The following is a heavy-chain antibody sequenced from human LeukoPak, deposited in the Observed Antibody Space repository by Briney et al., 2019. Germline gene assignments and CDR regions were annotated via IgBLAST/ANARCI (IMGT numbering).Heavy chain of an antibody. CDR3: VRGRVAGSDRHWDY. CDR2: VNSDGSEI. D-gene: IGHD6-19*01. V-gene: IGHV3-74*01. CDR1: GFSFSSHW. Sequence: GGSLRLSCAASGFSFSSHWMHWVRQAPGKGLVWVSRVNSDGSEINYADSVKGRFTISRDNAKNTLYLQMNSLSVEDTAMYYCVRGRVAGSDRHWDYWGQGSLATVSS. J-gene: IGHJ4*02.